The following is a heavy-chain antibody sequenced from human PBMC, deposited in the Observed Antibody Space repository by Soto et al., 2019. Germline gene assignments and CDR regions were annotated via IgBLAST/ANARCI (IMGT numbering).Heavy chain of an antibody. CDR1: GFTFSNSD. CDR2: VSWNGSRT. Sequence: GGSLRLSCAASGFTFSNSDMNWVRQAPGKGLEWVSGVSWNGSRTHYADSVKGRFFISRDNSRNTLYLQTNSLRVEDTAIYHCASARCSSACYLIDYWGLGTLVTVSS. J-gene: IGHJ4*02. V-gene: IGHV3-35*01. D-gene: IGHD2-21*02. CDR3: ASARCSSACYLIDY.